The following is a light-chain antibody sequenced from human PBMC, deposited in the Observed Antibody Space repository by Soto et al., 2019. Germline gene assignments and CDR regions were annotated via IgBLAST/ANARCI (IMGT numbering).Light chain of an antibody. CDR3: CSYAGSSTVV. CDR1: SSDVGNYNL. V-gene: IGLV2-23*01. CDR2: EGS. Sequence: QSALTQPASVSGSPGQSITISCTGTSSDVGNYNLVSWYQQHPGKAPKLMIYEGSKRPSGVSNRFSGSKSGNTASLTISGLQAEDEGDYYCCSYAGSSTVVFGGGTKVTVL. J-gene: IGLJ2*01.